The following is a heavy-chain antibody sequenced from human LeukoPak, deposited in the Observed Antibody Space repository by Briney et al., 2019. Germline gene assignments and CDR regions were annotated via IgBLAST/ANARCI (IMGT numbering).Heavy chain of an antibody. CDR1: GYTFTGYY. CDR3: ARADCSSTSCYLLDY. J-gene: IGHJ4*02. CDR2: INPNSGAT. Sequence: ASVKVSCKASGYTFTGYYMHWVRQAPGQGLEWMGWINPNSGATNYAQKFQGRVTMTRDTSISTAYMELSRLRSDDTAVYYCARADCSSTSCYLLDYWGQGTLVTVSS. V-gene: IGHV1-2*02. D-gene: IGHD2-2*01.